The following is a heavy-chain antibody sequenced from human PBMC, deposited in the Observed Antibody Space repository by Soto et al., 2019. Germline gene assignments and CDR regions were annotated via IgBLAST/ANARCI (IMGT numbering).Heavy chain of an antibody. J-gene: IGHJ4*02. CDR3: ARVLYCSGGSCYAAPFDY. V-gene: IGHV1-18*01. CDR1: GYTFTSYG. D-gene: IGHD2-15*01. CDR2: ISAYNGNT. Sequence: QVQLVQSGAEVKKPGASVKVSCKASGYTFTSYGISWVRQAPGQGLEWMGWISAYNGNTNYAQKLQGRVTMTTDTSTSTVYMELRSLRSDDTAVYYCARVLYCSGGSCYAAPFDYWGQGTLVTVSS.